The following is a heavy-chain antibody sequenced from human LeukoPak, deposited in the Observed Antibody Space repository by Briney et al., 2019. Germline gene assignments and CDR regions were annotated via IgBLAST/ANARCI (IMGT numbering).Heavy chain of an antibody. V-gene: IGHV3-48*01. CDR2: IGISSGNT. D-gene: IGHD5-24*01. J-gene: IGHJ4*02. CDR3: ARDYKYAFGN. Sequence: GGSLRLPCAASGFRFSDYSMNWVRQAPGKGLEWISYIGISSGNTNYADSVKGRFTISGDKAKNSLYLQMNSLRVEDTAVYYCARDYKYAFGNWGQGTLVTVSS. CDR1: GFRFSDYS.